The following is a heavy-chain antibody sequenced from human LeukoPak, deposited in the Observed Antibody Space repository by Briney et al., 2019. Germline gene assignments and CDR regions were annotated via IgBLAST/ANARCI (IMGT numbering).Heavy chain of an antibody. CDR1: GGSISGYY. Sequence: SETLSLTCTVPGGSISGYYWSWIRQPPGKGLECIGYIYYSGSTNYNPSLKSRVTISVDTSRNQSSLKLTSVTAADTAVYYCAKVSDRDSSGYYWGFEYWGQGTLVTVSS. CDR3: AKVSDRDSSGYYWGFEY. D-gene: IGHD3-22*01. CDR2: IYYSGST. J-gene: IGHJ4*02. V-gene: IGHV4-59*08.